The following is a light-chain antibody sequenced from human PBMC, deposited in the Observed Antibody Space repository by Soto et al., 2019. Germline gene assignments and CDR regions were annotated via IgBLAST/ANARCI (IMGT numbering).Light chain of an antibody. CDR2: KIS. CDR3: QQSDNLPLT. V-gene: IGKV2-24*01. CDR1: QSLVHSDGNTY. J-gene: IGKJ4*01. Sequence: DVVMTQTPLSSPVTLGQPASISCRSSQSLVHSDGNTYLSWLQQRPGQPPRLLIYKISMRFSGVPDRFSGSGAGTDFTFAISSLQPEDIATYYCQQSDNLPLTFGGGTKVQI.